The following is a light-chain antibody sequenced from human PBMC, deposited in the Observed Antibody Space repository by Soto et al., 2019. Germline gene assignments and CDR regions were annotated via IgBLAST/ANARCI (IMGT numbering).Light chain of an antibody. Sequence: QSALTQPASVSGSPRQSITISCAGTRSDIGASNSVSWYQHLPGRPPTLIIYEATNRPSGVSERFSGSKTGDTASLTISGLQAYDEAEYFCISYNTDATFFFGSGTKLTVL. CDR3: ISYNTDATFF. CDR1: RSDIGASNS. V-gene: IGLV2-14*01. CDR2: EAT. J-gene: IGLJ1*01.